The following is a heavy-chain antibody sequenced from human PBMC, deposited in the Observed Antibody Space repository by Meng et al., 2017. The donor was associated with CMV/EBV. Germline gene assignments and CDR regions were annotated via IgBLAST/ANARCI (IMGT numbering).Heavy chain of an antibody. CDR3: ARDNIVVVPAPTDYYYGMDV. CDR1: GFTFSDYY. D-gene: IGHD2-2*01. Sequence: GESLKISCAASGFTFSDYYMSWIRQAPGKGLEWVSYISSSGSTIYYADSVKGRFTISRDNAKNSLYLQMNSLRAEDTAVYYCARDNIVVVPAPTDYYYGMDVWGQGTTVTVSS. CDR2: ISSSGSTI. V-gene: IGHV3-11*04. J-gene: IGHJ6*02.